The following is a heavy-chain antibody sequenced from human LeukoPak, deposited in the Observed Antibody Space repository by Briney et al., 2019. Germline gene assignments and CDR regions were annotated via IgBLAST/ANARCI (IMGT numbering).Heavy chain of an antibody. V-gene: IGHV1-2*02. Sequence: EASVKVSCKASGYTFRGNYIHWLRQAPGQGLEWMGWIDANNGDTKPAQKFQGRVTMSRDTSISTAYMDLSSLSPDDAAVYYCARDPSSVTLYFFDYWGQGTLVTVSS. J-gene: IGHJ4*02. D-gene: IGHD4-11*01. CDR3: ARDPSSVTLYFFDY. CDR2: IDANNGDT. CDR1: GYTFRGNY.